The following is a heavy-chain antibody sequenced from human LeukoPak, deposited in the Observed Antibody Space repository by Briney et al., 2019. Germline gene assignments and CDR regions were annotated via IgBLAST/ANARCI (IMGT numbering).Heavy chain of an antibody. Sequence: GGSLRLSCAASGFTFDDYGMSWVRQAPGKGLKWVSGINWNGGSTGYADSVKGRFTISRDNAKNSLYLQMNSLRAEDTALYYCARITGDRYYYYYYMDVWGKGTTVTVSS. CDR3: ARITGDRYYYYYYMDV. D-gene: IGHD7-27*01. V-gene: IGHV3-20*04. CDR2: INWNGGST. J-gene: IGHJ6*03. CDR1: GFTFDDYG.